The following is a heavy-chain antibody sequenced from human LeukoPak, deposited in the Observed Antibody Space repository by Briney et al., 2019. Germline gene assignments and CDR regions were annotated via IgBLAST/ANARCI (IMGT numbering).Heavy chain of an antibody. V-gene: IGHV1-46*01. CDR2: INPSGGST. CDR1: GYTFTSYY. Sequence: ASVKVSCXASGYTFTSYYMHWVRQAPGQGLEWMGIINPSGGSTSYVQKFQGRVTMTRDTSTSTVYMEVSSLRSEDTAVYYRGKGSSGWYVDYWGQGTLVTVSS. J-gene: IGHJ4*02. D-gene: IGHD6-19*01. CDR3: GKGSSGWYVDY.